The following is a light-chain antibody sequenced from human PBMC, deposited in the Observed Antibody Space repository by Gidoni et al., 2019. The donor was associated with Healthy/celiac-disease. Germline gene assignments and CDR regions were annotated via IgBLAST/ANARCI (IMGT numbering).Light chain of an antibody. CDR2: QDT. J-gene: IGLJ2*01. CDR1: KMGDKN. V-gene: IGLV3-1*01. CDR3: QAWDSSTVV. Sequence: SYELTQPPSVSVSPGQTASITCSGDKMGDKNAFWYQQKPGQSPVLVIHQDTKRPSGIPERFSGSNSGNTATLTISGTQAVDEADYYCQAWDSSTVVFGGGTKVTVL.